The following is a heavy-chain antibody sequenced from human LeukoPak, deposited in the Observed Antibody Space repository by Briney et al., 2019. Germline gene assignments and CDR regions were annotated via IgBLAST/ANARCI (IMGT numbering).Heavy chain of an antibody. D-gene: IGHD2-15*01. V-gene: IGHV1-69*04. CDR3: ARGDDIVVVVAAMDV. J-gene: IGHJ4*02. CDR1: GGTFSSYA. Sequence: SVKVSCKASGGTFSSYAISWVRQAPGQGLEWMGRIIPILGIANYAQKFQGRITITADKSTSTAYMELSSLRSEDTAVYYCARGDDIVVVVAAMDVWGQGTLVTVSS. CDR2: IIPILGIA.